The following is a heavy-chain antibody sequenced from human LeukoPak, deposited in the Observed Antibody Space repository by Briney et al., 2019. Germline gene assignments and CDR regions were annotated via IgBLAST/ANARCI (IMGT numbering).Heavy chain of an antibody. D-gene: IGHD3-16*02. V-gene: IGHV3-23*01. Sequence: GGSLRLSCAASGFTFSSYAMSWVRQAPGKGLEWVSGISGSGGSTYYADSVKGRFTISRDNSKNTLYLQMNSLRAEDTAVYYCAKDDRRRGKYYFAYWGQGTLVTVSS. CDR2: ISGSGGST. J-gene: IGHJ4*02. CDR1: GFTFSSYA. CDR3: AKDDRRRGKYYFAY.